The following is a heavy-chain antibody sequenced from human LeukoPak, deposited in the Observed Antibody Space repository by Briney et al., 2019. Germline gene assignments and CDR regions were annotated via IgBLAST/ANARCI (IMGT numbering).Heavy chain of an antibody. CDR1: GFTFDDYA. CDR2: ISWDGGST. Sequence: GGSLRLSCAASGFTFDDYAMHWVRQAPGKGLEWVSLISWDGGSTYYADSVKGRFTISRDNSKNSLYLQMNSLRAEDTALYYCAKGIRPYMGEYCFDYWGQGTLVTVSS. V-gene: IGHV3-43D*04. CDR3: AKGIRPYMGEYCFDY. J-gene: IGHJ4*02. D-gene: IGHD1-26*01.